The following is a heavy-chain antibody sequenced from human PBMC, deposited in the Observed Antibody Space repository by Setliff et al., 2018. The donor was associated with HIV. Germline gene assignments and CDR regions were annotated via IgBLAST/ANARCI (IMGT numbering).Heavy chain of an antibody. J-gene: IGHJ2*01. CDR1: GASIGSSTYY. D-gene: IGHD3-10*01. V-gene: IGHV4-39*01. CDR2: IHYSGNT. CDR3: ARHPAEGSGSYAALKRYFDL. Sequence: PSETLSLTCTVSGASIGSSTYYWGCIRQPPGKGLEWIGSIHYSGNTYYNPSLKSRVTISRDTSKNHFSLKLSSVTAADTAMYYCARHPAEGSGSYAALKRYFDLWGRGTLVTVSS.